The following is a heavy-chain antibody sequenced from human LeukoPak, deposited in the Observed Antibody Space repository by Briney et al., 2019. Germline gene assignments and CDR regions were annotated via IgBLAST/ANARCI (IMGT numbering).Heavy chain of an antibody. D-gene: IGHD1-26*01. CDR3: ARDIEEVGATLYFDY. V-gene: IGHV4-59*11. J-gene: IGHJ4*02. Sequence: SETLSLTCTVSGGSITSHYWSWIRQTPGKELEFIGQINYSGTTYYNPSLKTRVTLSIDTSKNQFSLKLSSVTAADTAVYYCARDIEEVGATLYFDYWGLGTLVTVSS. CDR2: INYSGTT. CDR1: GGSITSHY.